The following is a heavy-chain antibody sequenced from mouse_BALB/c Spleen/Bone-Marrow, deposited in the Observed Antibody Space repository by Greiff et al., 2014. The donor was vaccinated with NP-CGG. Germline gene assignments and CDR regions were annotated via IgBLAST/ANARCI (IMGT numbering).Heavy chain of an antibody. CDR1: GYTSTYYT. CDR2: INPSSGYI. V-gene: IGHV1-4*02. CDR3: VRENYDYDGDAMDY. J-gene: IGHJ4*01. Sequence: VQLQQSAAELARPGASVKMSCKTSGYTSTYYTMHWVKQRPGQGLEWIGYINPSSGYIDYNQKFKDKTTLTTDKSSSTAYLQLSSLTSEDSAVYYCVRENYDYDGDAMDYWGQGTSVTVSS. D-gene: IGHD2-4*01.